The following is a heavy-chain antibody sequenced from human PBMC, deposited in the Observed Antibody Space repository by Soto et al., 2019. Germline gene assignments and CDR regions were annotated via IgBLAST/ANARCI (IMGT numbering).Heavy chain of an antibody. J-gene: IGHJ6*02. CDR1: GGSISSYY. CDR3: ARWGGAIFGVVISTGMDV. CDR2: IYYSGST. D-gene: IGHD3-3*01. V-gene: IGHV4-59*01. Sequence: QVQLQESGPGLVKPSETLSLTCTVSGGSISSYYWSWIRQPPGKGLEWIGYIYYSGSTNYNPSLKSRVTISVDTSKNQFSLKLSSVTAADTAVYYCARWGGAIFGVVISTGMDVWGQGTTVTVSS.